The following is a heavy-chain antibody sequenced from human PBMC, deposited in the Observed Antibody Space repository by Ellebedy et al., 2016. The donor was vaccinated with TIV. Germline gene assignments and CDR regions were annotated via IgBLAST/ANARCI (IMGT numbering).Heavy chain of an antibody. CDR3: ARGGGPGIAVAGTIPTSQWFDP. J-gene: IGHJ5*02. CDR1: GYTFTSYY. V-gene: IGHV1-46*04. CDR2: INPSDGRT. D-gene: IGHD6-19*01. Sequence: AASVTVSCKASGYTFTSYYVHWVRQAPGQGLEWMGIINPSDGRTTYAQELQGRVTVTRDTSTNTVYMELSSLKSDDTAMYYCARGGGPGIAVAGTIPTSQWFDPWGQGTQVTVSS.